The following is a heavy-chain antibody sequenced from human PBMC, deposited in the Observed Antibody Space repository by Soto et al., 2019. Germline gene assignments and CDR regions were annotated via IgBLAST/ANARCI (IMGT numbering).Heavy chain of an antibody. J-gene: IGHJ3*02. CDR3: ARGITMIPAKMDI. CDR1: GGSISSGDYY. D-gene: IGHD3-22*01. CDR2: IYYSGST. Sequence: QVQLQESGPGLVKPSQTLSLTCTVSGGSISSGDYYWSWIRHPPGKGLEWIGYIYYSGSTYYNPSLKSRVTISVDTSKNQFSLKLSSVTAADTAVYYCARGITMIPAKMDIWGQGTMVTVSS. V-gene: IGHV4-30-4*01.